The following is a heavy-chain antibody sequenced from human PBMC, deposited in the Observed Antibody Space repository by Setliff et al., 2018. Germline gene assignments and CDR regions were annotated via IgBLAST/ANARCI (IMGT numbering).Heavy chain of an antibody. CDR2: IFFNDDK. J-gene: IGHJ5*02. V-gene: IGHV2-5*01. Sequence: SGPTLVNPTQTLTLTCTFSGFSLSTTGVGVGWIRQPPGKPLEWLAVIFFNDDKRYSPSLQNRLTITKDTSKNQVVLTMTNMDPVDRATYFCARIDGGTSLRTPWGLENWFDPWGQGTLVTVSS. CDR1: GFSLSTTGVG. CDR3: ARIDGGTSLRTPWGLENWFDP. D-gene: IGHD2-15*01.